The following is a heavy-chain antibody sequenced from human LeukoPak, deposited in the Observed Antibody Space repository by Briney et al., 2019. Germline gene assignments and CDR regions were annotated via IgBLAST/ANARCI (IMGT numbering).Heavy chain of an antibody. CDR3: ARDLFGLRKLNAFDI. CDR2: VSSSGSTI. Sequence: PGGSLRLSCAASGFTFSDYYMTWIRQAPGKGLEWVSYVSSSGSTIYYADSVKGRFTISRGNAKNSLYLQMNSLRAEDTAAYYCARDLFGLRKLNAFDIWGQGTVVTVSS. J-gene: IGHJ3*02. D-gene: IGHD3-3*01. CDR1: GFTFSDYY. V-gene: IGHV3-11*04.